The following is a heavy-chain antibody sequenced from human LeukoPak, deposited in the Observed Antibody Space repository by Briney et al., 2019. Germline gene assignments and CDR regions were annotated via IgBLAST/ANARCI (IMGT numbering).Heavy chain of an antibody. J-gene: IGHJ2*01. CDR3: ARGTVTARAWYFNL. Sequence: PGGSLRLSCAASGFTFSSYAMHWVRQAPGKGREWGAVISYDGSNKFYADSVKGRFTFSRDTSKNTLYLQMISLRAEETAVYYCARGTVTARAWYFNLWGRGTLVTASS. CDR2: ISYDGSNK. D-gene: IGHD2-21*02. CDR1: GFTFSSYA. V-gene: IGHV3-30*04.